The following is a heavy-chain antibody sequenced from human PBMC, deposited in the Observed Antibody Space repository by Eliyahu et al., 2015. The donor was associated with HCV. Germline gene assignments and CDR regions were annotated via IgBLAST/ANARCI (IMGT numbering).Heavy chain of an antibody. CDR3: ASGGGGIAVAGTGGWFDP. Sequence: QVQLQESGPGLVKPSETLSLTCTXSGGXXXPXSWSWIRQPPGKGLEWIGYIHYSGSTNXNPXLKSRVTISVDTSKNQFSLNLTSVTAADTAVYYCASGGGGIAVAGTGGWFDPWGQGTLVTVSS. CDR2: IHYSGST. CDR1: GGXXXPXS. V-gene: IGHV4-59*01. D-gene: IGHD6-19*01. J-gene: IGHJ5*02.